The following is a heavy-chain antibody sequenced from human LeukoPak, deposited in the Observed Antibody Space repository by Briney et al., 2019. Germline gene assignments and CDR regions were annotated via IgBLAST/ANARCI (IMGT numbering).Heavy chain of an antibody. CDR2: IMQDGNDE. J-gene: IGHJ4*02. D-gene: IGHD1-26*01. CDR3: ASRIVGTPDYFDY. Sequence: GGSLRLSCAASGFTFRTYCMSWVRQAPGKGLEWVANIMQDGNDEYYVDSVKGRFTISRDNAKNSLYLQLNSLRVEDTAVYYCASRIVGTPDYFDYWGQGTLVTVSS. V-gene: IGHV3-7*01. CDR1: GFTFRTYC.